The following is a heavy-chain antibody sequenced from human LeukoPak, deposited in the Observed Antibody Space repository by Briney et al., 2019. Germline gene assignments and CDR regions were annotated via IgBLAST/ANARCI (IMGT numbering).Heavy chain of an antibody. CDR1: GFTFSSYA. CDR3: AKSLGSGSYYLTGWYFDL. Sequence: GGSLRLSCAASGFTFSSYAMSWVRQAPGKGLEWVSAISGSGGSTYYADSVKGRFTISRDNSKNTLYLQMNSLRAEDTAVYYCAKSLGSGSYYLTGWYFDLWGRGTLVTVSS. D-gene: IGHD3-10*01. V-gene: IGHV3-23*01. CDR2: ISGSGGST. J-gene: IGHJ2*01.